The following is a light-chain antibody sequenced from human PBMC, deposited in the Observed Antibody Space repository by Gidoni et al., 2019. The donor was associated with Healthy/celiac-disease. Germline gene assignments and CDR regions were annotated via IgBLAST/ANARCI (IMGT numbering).Light chain of an antibody. V-gene: IGKV4-1*01. CDR1: NKNY. CDR2: WAS. J-gene: IGKJ4*01. Sequence: DIVMTQSPDSLAVSLGERATNNKNYLAWYQQKPGQPPKLLIYWASTRESGVPDRFSGSGSGTDFTLTISSLQAEDVAVYYCQQYYSTPQLTFGGGTKVEIK. CDR3: QQYYSTPQLT.